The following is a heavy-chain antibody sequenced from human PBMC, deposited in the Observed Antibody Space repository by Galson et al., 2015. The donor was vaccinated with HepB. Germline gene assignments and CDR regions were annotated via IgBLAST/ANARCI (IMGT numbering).Heavy chain of an antibody. Sequence: SLRLSCAASGFTFSNAWMSWVRQAPGKGLEWVGRIKSKTDGGTTDYAAPVKGRFTISRDDSKNTLYLQMNSLKTEDTAVYYCTTDPHPEQWLVRKQRWDYWGQGTLVTVSS. D-gene: IGHD6-19*01. V-gene: IGHV3-15*01. CDR3: TTDPHPEQWLVRKQRWDY. CDR2: IKSKTDGGTT. CDR1: GFTFSNAW. J-gene: IGHJ4*02.